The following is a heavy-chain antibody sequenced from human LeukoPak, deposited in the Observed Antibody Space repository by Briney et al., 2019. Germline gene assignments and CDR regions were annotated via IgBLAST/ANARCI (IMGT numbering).Heavy chain of an antibody. V-gene: IGHV3-30*04. CDR1: GFTFSSYA. D-gene: IGHD3-10*01. CDR3: ATGTYYYGLNIFNI. Sequence: GGSLRLSCAASGFTFSSYAMHWVRQAPGKGLEWVAVISYDGSNKYYADSVKGRFTISRDNSKNTLYLQMNSLRAEDTAVYYCATGTYYYGLNIFNIWGQGTMVTVSS. J-gene: IGHJ3*02. CDR2: ISYDGSNK.